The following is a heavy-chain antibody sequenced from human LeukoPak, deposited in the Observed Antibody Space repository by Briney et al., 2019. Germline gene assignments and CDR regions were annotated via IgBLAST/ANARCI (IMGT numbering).Heavy chain of an antibody. CDR2: ISGSGGKT. V-gene: IGHV3-23*01. CDR3: ATEYKMREVSMGFDY. D-gene: IGHD1-14*01. J-gene: IGHJ4*02. CDR1: ESTFRSYA. Sequence: SGGSLRLSCAASESTFRSYAMSWVRQAPGKGLEWVSAISGSGGKTYYADSVKGRFTISRDNSKNTLYLQMNSLRAEDTALYYCATEYKMREVSMGFDYWGQGTLVTVSS.